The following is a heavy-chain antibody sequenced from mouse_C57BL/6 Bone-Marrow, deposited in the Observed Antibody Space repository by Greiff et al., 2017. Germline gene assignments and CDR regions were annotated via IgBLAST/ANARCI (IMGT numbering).Heavy chain of an antibody. CDR3: ARSNYGPYFDY. V-gene: IGHV5-17*01. D-gene: IGHD1-1*01. CDR2: ISSGSSTI. Sequence: EVKLVESGGGLVKPGGSLKLSCAASGFTFSDYGMHWVRQAPEKGLEWVAYISSGSSTIYYADTVKGRFTISRDNAKNTLFLQMTSLRSEDTAMFYCARSNYGPYFDYWGQGTTLTVSS. CDR1: GFTFSDYG. J-gene: IGHJ2*01.